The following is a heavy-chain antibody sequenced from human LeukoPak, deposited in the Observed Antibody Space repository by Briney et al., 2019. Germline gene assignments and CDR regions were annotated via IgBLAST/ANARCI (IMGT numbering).Heavy chain of an antibody. CDR2: IGISTTYI. CDR3: AELGITMIGGV. V-gene: IGHV3-21*01. D-gene: IGHD3-10*02. J-gene: IGHJ6*04. Sequence: PGGSLRLSCVVSGFTFSSYNFNWVRQAPGKGLEWVSSIGISTTYIYYADSVKGRFTISRDNAKNSLYLQMNSLRAEDTAVYYCAELGITMIGGVWGKGTTVTISS. CDR1: GFTFSSYN.